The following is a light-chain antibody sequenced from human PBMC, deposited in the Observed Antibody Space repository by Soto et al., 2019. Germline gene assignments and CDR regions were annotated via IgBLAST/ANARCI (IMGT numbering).Light chain of an antibody. Sequence: VLTQSPGTLSLSPGERATLSCRASQSITNNFLAWYQQKLGQAPRLLIYGASSRAAGIPDRFSGSGSGTDFTLSISRLEPEDFAVYYCQQYGSSPPYTFGQGTKLEIK. CDR2: GAS. J-gene: IGKJ2*01. CDR1: QSITNNF. CDR3: QQYGSSPPYT. V-gene: IGKV3-20*01.